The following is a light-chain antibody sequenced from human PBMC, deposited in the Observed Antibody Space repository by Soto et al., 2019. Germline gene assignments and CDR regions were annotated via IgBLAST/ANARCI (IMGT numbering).Light chain of an antibody. CDR3: HQYGTFPIT. V-gene: IGKV3-11*01. CDR2: DAS. Sequence: EIVCTQSPATRSSSPGEGATRSRRASQSVSRHLAWYQQKPGQAPRLLIYDASNRATGIPARFSGSGSGTDFTLTISRLEPEDFAVYFCHQYGTFPITLGQGTRLEIK. CDR1: QSVSRH. J-gene: IGKJ5*01.